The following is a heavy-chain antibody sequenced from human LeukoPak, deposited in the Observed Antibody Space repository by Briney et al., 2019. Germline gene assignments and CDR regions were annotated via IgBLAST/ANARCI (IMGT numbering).Heavy chain of an antibody. Sequence: ASVKVSCKASGYTFTGYYMHWVRQATGQGLEWMGWMNPNSGNTGYAQKFQGRVTITRNTSISTAYMELSSLRSEDTAVYYCARAQYSSLSLWFDPWGQGTLVTVSS. CDR1: GYTFTGYY. CDR3: ARAQYSSLSLWFDP. J-gene: IGHJ5*02. D-gene: IGHD6-6*01. CDR2: MNPNSGNT. V-gene: IGHV1-8*03.